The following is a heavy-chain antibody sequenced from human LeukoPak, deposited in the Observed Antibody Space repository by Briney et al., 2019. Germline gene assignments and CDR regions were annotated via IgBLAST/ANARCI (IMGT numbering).Heavy chain of an antibody. Sequence: PGGSLRLSCAASGFAFNDYYMSWIRQAPGKGLEWISYISGGSTTIKYADSVKGRFTISRDNAKNSLYLQMNSLRAEDTAVYYCARGGLRFLGCYYMDVWGKGTTVTVSS. CDR3: ARGGLRFLGCYYMDV. D-gene: IGHD3-3*01. CDR1: GFAFNDYY. V-gene: IGHV3-11*01. J-gene: IGHJ6*03. CDR2: ISGGSTTI.